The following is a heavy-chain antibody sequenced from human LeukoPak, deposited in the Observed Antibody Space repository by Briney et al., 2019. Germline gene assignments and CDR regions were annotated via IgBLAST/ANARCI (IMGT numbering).Heavy chain of an antibody. D-gene: IGHD5-12*01. Sequence: PSETLSLTCTVSGGSISSSSYYWGWIRQPPGKGLEWIGSIYYSGSTYYNPSLKSRVTISVDTSKNQFSLKLSSVTAADTAVYYCARHLWSGYSGYDFSRPRTQGWYFDLWGRGTLVTVSS. CDR1: GGSISSSSYY. V-gene: IGHV4-39*01. CDR2: IYYSGST. CDR3: ARHLWSGYSGYDFSRPRTQGWYFDL. J-gene: IGHJ2*01.